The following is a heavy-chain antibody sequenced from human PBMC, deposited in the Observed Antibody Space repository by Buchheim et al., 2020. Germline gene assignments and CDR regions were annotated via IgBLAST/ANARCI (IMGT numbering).Heavy chain of an antibody. Sequence: QVQLVESGGGVVQPGRSLRLSCAASGFTFSSYAMHWVRQAPGKGLEWVAVISYDGSNKYYADSVKGRFTISRDNSKNTLYLQMNSLRAEDTDVYYCAREMAVVVPAAEIYYYGMDVWGQGTT. D-gene: IGHD2-2*01. J-gene: IGHJ6*02. CDR2: ISYDGSNK. V-gene: IGHV3-30-3*01. CDR3: AREMAVVVPAAEIYYYGMDV. CDR1: GFTFSSYA.